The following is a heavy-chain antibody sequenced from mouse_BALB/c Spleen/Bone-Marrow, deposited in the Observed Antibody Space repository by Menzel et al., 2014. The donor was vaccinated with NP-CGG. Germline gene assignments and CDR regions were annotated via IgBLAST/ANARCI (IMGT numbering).Heavy chain of an antibody. D-gene: IGHD3-1*01. CDR2: ISSGSSTI. CDR1: GFTFSSFG. CDR3: ARGAARATWFAY. V-gene: IGHV5-17*02. Sequence: EVKVVDSGGGLVQPGGSRKLSCAASGFTFSSFGMHWDRQAPEKGLEWVAYISSGSSTIYYADTVKGRFTISRGNPKNTLFLQMTSLRSEDTAMYYCARGAARATWFAYWGQGTLVTVSA. J-gene: IGHJ3*01.